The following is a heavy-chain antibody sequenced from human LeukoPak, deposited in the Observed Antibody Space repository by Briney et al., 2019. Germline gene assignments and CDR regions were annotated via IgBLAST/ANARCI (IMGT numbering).Heavy chain of an antibody. CDR2: IIPIFGSG. CDR1: GGTFSSYT. CDR3: AKAGAASIFDY. V-gene: IGHV1-69*01. J-gene: IGHJ4*02. Sequence: GASVKVPCKASGGTFSSYTISWVRLDPGQGLEWMGGIIPIFGSGNYAQKFQDRVTITADESASTAYMELSSLRSEDTAVYYCAKAGAASIFDYWGQGTLVTVSS. D-gene: IGHD6-13*01.